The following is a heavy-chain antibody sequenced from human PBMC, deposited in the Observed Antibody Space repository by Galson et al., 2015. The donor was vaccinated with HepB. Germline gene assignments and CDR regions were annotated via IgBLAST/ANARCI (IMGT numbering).Heavy chain of an antibody. CDR3: AKDQGGYGQDYYYYGMDV. Sequence: SLRLSCAASGFTFSSYAMSWVRQVPGKGLEWVSAISGSGGSTYYADSVKGRFTISRDNSKNTLYLQMNSLRAEDTAVYYCAKDQGGYGQDYYYYGMDVWGQGTTVTVSS. V-gene: IGHV3-23*01. CDR1: GFTFSSYA. D-gene: IGHD5-12*01. CDR2: ISGSGGST. J-gene: IGHJ6*02.